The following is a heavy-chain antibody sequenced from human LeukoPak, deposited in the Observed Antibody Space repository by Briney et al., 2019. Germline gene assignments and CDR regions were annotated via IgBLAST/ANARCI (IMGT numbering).Heavy chain of an antibody. CDR3: ARGNGGNSSPFDP. V-gene: IGHV4-59*01. J-gene: IGHJ5*02. CDR1: GGSIGSYY. CDR2: IYYSGST. Sequence: SETLSLTCTVSGGSIGSYYWSWIRQPPGKGLEWIGYIYYSGSTNYNPSLKSRVTISVDTSKNQFSLKLSSVIAAVTAVYYCARGNGGNSSPFDPWGQGTLVTVSS. D-gene: IGHD4-23*01.